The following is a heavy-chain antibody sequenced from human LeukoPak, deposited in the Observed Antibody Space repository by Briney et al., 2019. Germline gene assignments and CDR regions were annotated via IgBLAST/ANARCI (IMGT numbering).Heavy chain of an antibody. V-gene: IGHV4-59*01. D-gene: IGHD3-3*01. CDR3: ARGRMNYDFWSGYYYYFDY. J-gene: IGHJ4*02. Sequence: SETLSLTCTVSGGSISSYYWSWIRQPPGKGLEWIGYIYYSGSTNYNPSLKSRVTIPVDTSKNQFSLKLSSVTAADTAVYYCARGRMNYDFWSGYYYYFDYWGQGTLVTVSS. CDR1: GGSISSYY. CDR2: IYYSGST.